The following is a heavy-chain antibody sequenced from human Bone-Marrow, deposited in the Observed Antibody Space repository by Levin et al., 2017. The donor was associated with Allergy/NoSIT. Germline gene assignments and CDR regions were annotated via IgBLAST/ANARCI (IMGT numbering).Heavy chain of an antibody. CDR2: IYNSGSA. CDR1: GGSIRSGDYY. J-gene: IGHJ4*02. D-gene: IGHD1-14*01. Sequence: PSETLSLICTVSGGSIRSGDYYWTWIRQPPGKGLEWIGYIYNSGSAYYNASLKSRLTISLDTAKNQFSLNLSSVTGADTAVYYCARATTWAPQIDDWGRGTLVTVSS. CDR3: ARATTWAPQIDD. V-gene: IGHV4-30-4*01.